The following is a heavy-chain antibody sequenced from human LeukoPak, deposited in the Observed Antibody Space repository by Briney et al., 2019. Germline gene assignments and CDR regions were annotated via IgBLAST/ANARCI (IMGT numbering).Heavy chain of an antibody. J-gene: IGHJ5*02. Sequence: TTSETLSLTCTASGGSISSYYWSWIRQPPGKGLEWIAYIHYSGSTNYNPSLKSRVTISVDTSKNQFSLKLNSVTAADTAVYYCARDRHGSGSAHSFDPWGQGTLVTVSS. V-gene: IGHV4-59*01. CDR1: GGSISSYY. CDR2: IHYSGST. CDR3: ARDRHGSGSAHSFDP. D-gene: IGHD3-10*01.